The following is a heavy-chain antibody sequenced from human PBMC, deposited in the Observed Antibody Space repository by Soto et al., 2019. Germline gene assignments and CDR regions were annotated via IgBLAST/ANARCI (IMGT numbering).Heavy chain of an antibody. CDR3: ARGGGSTKVDY. V-gene: IGHV4-31*03. CDR1: GGSITSSGYY. J-gene: IGHJ4*02. D-gene: IGHD2-2*01. Sequence: QVQLQESGPGLVKPSQTLSLTCTVSGGSITSSGYYWSWIRQHPGEGLEWIGFTSNSGSTSYNPSLTRRVTISVDTSSNQSSLNLKSVTAADTAVYYCARGGGSTKVDYWGQGTLVTVSP. CDR2: TSNSGST.